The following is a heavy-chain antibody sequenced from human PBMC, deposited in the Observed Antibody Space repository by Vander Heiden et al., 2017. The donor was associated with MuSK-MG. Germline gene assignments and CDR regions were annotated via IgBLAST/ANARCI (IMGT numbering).Heavy chain of an antibody. CDR1: GYTFTSYA. V-gene: IGHV1-3*01. CDR3: ARDREVASAPFDP. Sequence: QVQLVQSGAEVKKPGATVKVSCKASGYTFTSYALHWARPAPGHRLEWMAWINVGKGETRYSQNIKGRVAITRDTSASTVYMELGSLTSEDTAVYYCARDREVASAPFDPWGQGTLVTVSS. J-gene: IGHJ5*02. D-gene: IGHD2-21*01. CDR2: INVGKGET.